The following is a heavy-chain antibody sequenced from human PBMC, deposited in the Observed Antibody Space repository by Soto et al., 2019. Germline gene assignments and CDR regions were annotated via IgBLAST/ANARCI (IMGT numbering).Heavy chain of an antibody. Sequence: EVQLVESGGGLVQPGGSLRLSCAASGFTFSSYSMNWVRQAPGKGLEWVSKISSSRSSMYYVDSVKGRFTISRDNAKNSLYLQMNSLRAEDTAVYYCARDRVAVAGNYYYHGMDVWGQGTTVTVSS. V-gene: IGHV3-48*01. D-gene: IGHD6-19*01. CDR3: ARDRVAVAGNYYYHGMDV. J-gene: IGHJ6*02. CDR2: ISSSRSSM. CDR1: GFTFSSYS.